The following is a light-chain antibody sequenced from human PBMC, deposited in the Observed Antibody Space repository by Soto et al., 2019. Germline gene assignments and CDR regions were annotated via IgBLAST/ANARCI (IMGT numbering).Light chain of an antibody. CDR3: ASYLSTSPLEV. CDR2: EVH. Sequence: QSALTQPASVSGSPGESITLSCFGTINDIGSHNYVSWYRQYPGEAPRLFIYEVHYRPSGVSSRFSGSKSGNTASLTISGLQAADEADYYCASYLSTSPLEVFGTGTKVTGL. V-gene: IGLV2-14*01. CDR1: INDIGSHNY. J-gene: IGLJ1*01.